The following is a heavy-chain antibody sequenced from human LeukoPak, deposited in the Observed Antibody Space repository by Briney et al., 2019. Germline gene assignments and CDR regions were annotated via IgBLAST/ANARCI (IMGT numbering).Heavy chain of an antibody. V-gene: IGHV4-4*07. J-gene: IGHJ3*01. Sequence: SETLCLTRGVSVGSIISYHGSCVRHTAGKGLEWSGRIYTTGSTDYNPSLMSRVTMSVDTTKNQFSLKFRTGTAADTAVYYCARAERTVNVFDSWDQGTIVTVSS. CDR2: IYTTGST. CDR3: ARAERTVNVFDS. D-gene: IGHD3-10*02. CDR1: VGSIISYH.